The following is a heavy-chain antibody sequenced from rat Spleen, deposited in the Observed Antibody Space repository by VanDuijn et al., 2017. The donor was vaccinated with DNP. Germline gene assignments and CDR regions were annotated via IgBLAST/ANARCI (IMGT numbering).Heavy chain of an antibody. D-gene: IGHD1-12*02. CDR2: IQSDGNT. CDR1: GFPLTSYH. J-gene: IGHJ3*01. CDR3: ARSQGYYYDGSYYPFAY. Sequence: QVHLKESGPGLVQPSQTLSLTCAVSGFPLTSYHVDWVRQPPGKGLEWMGRIQSDGNTDYNSVLKSRLSISRDTSKSQVFLKMDSVQTEDTAMYFCARSQGYYYDGSYYPFAYWGQGILVTVSS. V-gene: IGHV2-27*01.